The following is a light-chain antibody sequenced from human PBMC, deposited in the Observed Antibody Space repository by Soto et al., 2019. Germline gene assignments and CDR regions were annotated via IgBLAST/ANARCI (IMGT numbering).Light chain of an antibody. V-gene: IGLV1-51*01. Sequence: QSVLTQPPSVSAAPGQKVTISCSGSSSNIGNNYVSWYQQLPAFAPKLLIFDNNKRPSGIPGRFSGSKSVTSATLAITGLQTGDEADYYCGSWDSRLRSYVFGTGTKLTVL. CDR1: SSNIGNNY. J-gene: IGLJ1*01. CDR2: DNN. CDR3: GSWDSRLRSYV.